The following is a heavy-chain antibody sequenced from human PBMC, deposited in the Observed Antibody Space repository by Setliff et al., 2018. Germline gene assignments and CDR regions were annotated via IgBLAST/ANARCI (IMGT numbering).Heavy chain of an antibody. CDR2: MYSGGST. D-gene: IGHD4-17*01. Sequence: GGSLRLSCAASGFTVSSSYMSWVRQAPGKGLEGVSVMYSGGSTYYADSVKGRFTFSRDNSKNTLYLQMNSLRAEDTAVYYCARDEGDYADYWGQGTLVTVSS. V-gene: IGHV3-66*02. J-gene: IGHJ4*02. CDR3: ARDEGDYADY. CDR1: GFTVSSSY.